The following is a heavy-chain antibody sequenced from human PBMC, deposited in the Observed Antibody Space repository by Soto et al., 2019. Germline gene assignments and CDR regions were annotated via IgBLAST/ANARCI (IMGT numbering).Heavy chain of an antibody. V-gene: IGHV4-34*01. J-gene: IGHJ4*02. Sequence: QVQLQQWGAGLLKPSETLSLTCAVYDGSFSGYYWSWIRQSPGKGLEWIGEIIHGGSTNYNPSLKSRFTVSLDTSKSQFSLKLSSVTAADTAVYYCARGEPMRLYSSSWYYFDHWGQGTLVTVSS. D-gene: IGHD6-13*01. CDR2: IIHGGST. CDR1: DGSFSGYY. CDR3: ARGEPMRLYSSSWYYFDH.